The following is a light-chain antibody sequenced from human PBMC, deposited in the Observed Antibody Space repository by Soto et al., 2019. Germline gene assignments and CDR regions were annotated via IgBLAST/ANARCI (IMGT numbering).Light chain of an antibody. CDR3: SSYTSGSTLV. CDR1: SSDVGGYNY. V-gene: IGLV2-14*01. J-gene: IGLJ1*01. Sequence: QSVLTQPASVSGSPGQSIPISCTGTSSDVGGYNYVSWYQQHPGKAPKLMIYDVSNRPSGVSNRFSGSKSGNTASLTISGLQAEDEADYYCSSYTSGSTLVFGTGTKVTVL. CDR2: DVS.